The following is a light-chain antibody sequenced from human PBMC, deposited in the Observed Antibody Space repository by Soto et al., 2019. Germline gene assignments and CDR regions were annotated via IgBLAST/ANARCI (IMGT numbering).Light chain of an antibody. J-gene: IGKJ1*01. CDR3: QQYHGFSRT. CDR2: DVS. Sequence: DIQMTQSPSTLSGSVVDRVTITCRASQSISDSLAWYQQKPGKAPDLLISDVSKLERGVASRFSGSGSGTEFTLTISSMQPDDLATYYCQQYHGFSRTFGQGTKVDIK. V-gene: IGKV1-5*01. CDR1: QSISDS.